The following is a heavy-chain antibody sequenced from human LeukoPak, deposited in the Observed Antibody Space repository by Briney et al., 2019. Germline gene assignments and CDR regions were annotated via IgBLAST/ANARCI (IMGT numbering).Heavy chain of an antibody. CDR1: GGSFSGYY. CDR3: ARRTGCPGSYWPPDM. J-gene: IGHJ3*02. Sequence: PSETLSLTCAVYGGSFSGYYWSWIRQPPGKGLEWIGEINHSGSTNYNPSLKSRVTISVDTSKNQFSLKLSSVTAADTAVYYCARRTGCPGSYWPPDMWGQGTMVTVSS. D-gene: IGHD3-10*02. V-gene: IGHV4-34*01. CDR2: INHSGST.